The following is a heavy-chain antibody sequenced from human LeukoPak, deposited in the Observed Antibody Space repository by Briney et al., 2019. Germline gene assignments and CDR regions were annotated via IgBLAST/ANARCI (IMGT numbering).Heavy chain of an antibody. CDR2: INPSGGST. D-gene: IGHD6-13*01. V-gene: IGHV1-46*01. CDR1: GYIFTTYY. CDR3: ARDGIGEVGTAFDI. J-gene: IGHJ3*02. Sequence: ASVKVSCKASGYIFTTYYTHWVRQAPGQGLEWMGIINPSGGSTSYAQNFQGRVSMTRDMSTSTVYMELSSLRSEDTAVYYCARDGIGEVGTAFDIWGQGTMVPVSS.